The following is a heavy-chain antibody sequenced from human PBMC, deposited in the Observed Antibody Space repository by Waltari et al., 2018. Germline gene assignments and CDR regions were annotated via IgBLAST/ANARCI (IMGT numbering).Heavy chain of an antibody. CDR3: ARGRWGPFDY. CDR1: GGSFSGYY. V-gene: IGHV4-34*01. D-gene: IGHD7-27*01. CDR2: INHSGST. J-gene: IGHJ4*02. Sequence: QVQLQQWGAGLLKPSETLSLTCAVYGGSFSGYYWSWIRQPPGKGLEWIGEINHSGSTNYNPSLKSRVTISVDTSKNQFSLKLSSVTAADTAVYYCARGRWGPFDYWGQGTLVTVSS.